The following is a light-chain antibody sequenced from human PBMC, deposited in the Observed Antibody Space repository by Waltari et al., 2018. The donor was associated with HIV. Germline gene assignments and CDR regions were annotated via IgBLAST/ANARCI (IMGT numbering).Light chain of an antibody. CDR2: DNR. CDR1: WGNIGSLNN. J-gene: IGLJ3*02. CDR3: LAFDVGLGHWG. V-gene: IGLV1-40*01. Sequence: QSPLTQSASVSGAPGQRITISCTGHWGNIGSLNNVHWYQQPPGAAPKLRIYDNRNRPSGSSGRFSASRSGPSASLTIAGLQPEDEADYFCLAFDVGLGHWGFVEGARLTVL.